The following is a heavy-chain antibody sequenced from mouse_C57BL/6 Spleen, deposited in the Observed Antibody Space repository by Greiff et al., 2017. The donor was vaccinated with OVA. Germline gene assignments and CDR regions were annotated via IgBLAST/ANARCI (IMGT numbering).Heavy chain of an antibody. J-gene: IGHJ2*01. CDR1: GYTFTDYE. CDR2: IDPETGGT. Sequence: QVQLKQSGAELVRPGASVTLSCKASGYTFTDYEMHWVKQTPVHGLEWIGAIDPETGGTAYNQKFKGKAILTADKSSSTAYMELRSLTSEDSAVYYCTRTYYGSSYLDYWGQGTTLTVSS. D-gene: IGHD1-1*01. CDR3: TRTYYGSSYLDY. V-gene: IGHV1-15*01.